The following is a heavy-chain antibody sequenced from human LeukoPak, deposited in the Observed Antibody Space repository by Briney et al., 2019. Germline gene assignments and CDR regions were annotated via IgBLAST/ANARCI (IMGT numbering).Heavy chain of an antibody. Sequence: GGSLRLSCAASGFTFSSYWMSWVRQAPGKGLEWVANIKQDGSEKYYVDPVKGRFTISRDNAKNSLYLQMNSLRAEDTAVYYCARFRDYSNYYYYYYMDVWGKGTTVTVSS. CDR2: IKQDGSEK. J-gene: IGHJ6*03. V-gene: IGHV3-7*01. CDR1: GFTFSSYW. CDR3: ARFRDYSNYYYYYYMDV. D-gene: IGHD4-11*01.